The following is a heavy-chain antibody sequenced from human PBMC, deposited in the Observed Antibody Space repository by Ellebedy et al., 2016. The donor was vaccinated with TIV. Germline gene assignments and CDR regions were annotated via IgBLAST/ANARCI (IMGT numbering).Heavy chain of an antibody. V-gene: IGHV4-59*01. Sequence: SETLSLTXTVSGGSISSYYWSWIRQPPGKGLEWIGYIYYSGSTNYNPSLKSRVTISVDTSKNQFSLKLSSVTAADTAVYYCATAPSYSSGYYYYFDYWGQGTLVTVSS. CDR2: IYYSGST. CDR1: GGSISSYY. D-gene: IGHD3-22*01. CDR3: ATAPSYSSGYYYYFDY. J-gene: IGHJ4*02.